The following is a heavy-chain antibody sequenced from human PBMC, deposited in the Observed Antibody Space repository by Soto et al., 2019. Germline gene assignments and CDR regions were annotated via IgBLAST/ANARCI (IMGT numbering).Heavy chain of an antibody. J-gene: IGHJ4*02. Sequence: QVPLVQSGAEVKKPGASVKVSCKVSGYTLTELSMHWVRQAPGKGLEWMGGFDPEDGETIYAQKFQGRVTMTTDTSTSTAYMELRSLRSDDTAVYYCARDTGVVVVPAAGDYWGQGTLVTVSS. CDR2: FDPEDGET. D-gene: IGHD2-2*01. CDR3: ARDTGVVVVPAAGDY. CDR1: GYTLTELS. V-gene: IGHV1-24*01.